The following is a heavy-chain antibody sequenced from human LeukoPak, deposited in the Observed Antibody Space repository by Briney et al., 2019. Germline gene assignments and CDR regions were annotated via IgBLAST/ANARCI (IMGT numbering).Heavy chain of an antibody. CDR1: GGSISNYY. V-gene: IGHV4-59*08. J-gene: IGHJ6*02. D-gene: IGHD1-1*01. CDR3: ARCSRGTSVGMDV. Sequence: SEILSLTCSVSGGSISNYYWTWIRQPPGKGLEWIGYIYYSGNTNYNPSLKSRVTISLDTSKNQLSLKLTSVTPADTAVYYCARCSRGTSVGMDVWGQGTTVTVSS. CDR2: IYYSGNT.